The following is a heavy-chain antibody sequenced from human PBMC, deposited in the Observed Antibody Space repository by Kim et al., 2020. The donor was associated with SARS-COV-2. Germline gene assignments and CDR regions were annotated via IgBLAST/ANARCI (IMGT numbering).Heavy chain of an antibody. Sequence: GGSLRLSCAASGFTFSDYYMSWIRQAPGKGLEWVSYINRDSSYRNYADSVKGRFIISRDNAKNSLYLEVNSLRVEDTAVYYCASVAVGIWGQGTVVTVS. D-gene: IGHD6-19*01. CDR1: GFTFSDYY. V-gene: IGHV3-11*06. CDR2: INRDSSYR. J-gene: IGHJ3*02. CDR3: ASVAVGI.